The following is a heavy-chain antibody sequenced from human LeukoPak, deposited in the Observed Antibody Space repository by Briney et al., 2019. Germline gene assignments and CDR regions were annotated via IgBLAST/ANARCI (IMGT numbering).Heavy chain of an antibody. CDR1: GYIFTNYY. CDR2: INPSGGST. J-gene: IGHJ4*02. CDR3: ARDEGDTGYDSPGY. Sequence: ASVKVSCKASGYIFTNYYMHWVGGAPGQGLEGMGIINPSGGSTNYAQKFQGRVTMTRDTSTSTVYMELGSLRSGDTAVYYCARDEGDTGYDSPGYWGQGTLVTVSS. V-gene: IGHV1-46*03. D-gene: IGHD5-12*01.